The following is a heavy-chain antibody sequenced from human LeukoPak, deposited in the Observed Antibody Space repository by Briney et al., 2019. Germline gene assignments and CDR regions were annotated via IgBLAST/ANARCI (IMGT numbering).Heavy chain of an antibody. V-gene: IGHV1-69*13. J-gene: IGHJ4*02. D-gene: IGHD2-2*01. Sequence: SVKVSCKASGGTFSSYAISWVRQAPGQGLEWMGGIIPIFGTANYAQKFQGRVTITAVESTSTAYMELSSLRSEDTAVYYCARDVSSTSCYDSGCNWGQGTLVTVSS. CDR1: GGTFSSYA. CDR2: IIPIFGTA. CDR3: ARDVSSTSCYDSGCN.